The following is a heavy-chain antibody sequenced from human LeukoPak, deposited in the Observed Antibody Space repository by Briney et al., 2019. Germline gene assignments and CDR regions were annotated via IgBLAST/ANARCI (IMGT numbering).Heavy chain of an antibody. J-gene: IGHJ4*02. D-gene: IGHD1-26*01. V-gene: IGHV4-34*01. Sequence: SETLSLTCAVYGGSFSGYSWSWIRQPPGKGLEWIGSIYYSGSTYYNPSLKSRVTISVDTSKSQFSLKLSSVTAADTAVYYCARTVGATDFDYWGQGTLVTVSS. CDR3: ARTVGATDFDY. CDR1: GGSFSGYS. CDR2: IYYSGST.